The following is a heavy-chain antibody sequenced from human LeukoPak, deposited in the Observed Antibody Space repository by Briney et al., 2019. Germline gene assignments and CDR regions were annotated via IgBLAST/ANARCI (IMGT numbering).Heavy chain of an antibody. CDR1: GGSISSTSYY. CDR2: SYYSGST. V-gene: IGHV4-39*01. J-gene: IGHJ4*02. Sequence: SETLSLTCTVSGGSISSTSYYWDWIRQPPGKGLEWIGSSYYSGSTYYNPSLKSRVTISVDPSKNQFSLRLSSVTAADTAVYYCARSHWNDPFDYWGQGTLVTVSS. CDR3: ARSHWNDPFDY. D-gene: IGHD1-1*01.